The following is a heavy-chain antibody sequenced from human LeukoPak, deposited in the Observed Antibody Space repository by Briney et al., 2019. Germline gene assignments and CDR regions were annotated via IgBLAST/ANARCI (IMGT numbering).Heavy chain of an antibody. V-gene: IGHV3-33*06. Sequence: PGGSLRLSCAASGFTFSSYGMHWVRQAPGKGPEWVAVIWYDGSNKYYADSVKVRFTISRDNSKNTLYLQMNSLRAEDTAVYYCAKDSHRSGSYDAEYFQHWGQGTLVTVSS. CDR3: AKDSHRSGSYDAEYFQH. CDR1: GFTFSSYG. D-gene: IGHD1-26*01. J-gene: IGHJ1*01. CDR2: IWYDGSNK.